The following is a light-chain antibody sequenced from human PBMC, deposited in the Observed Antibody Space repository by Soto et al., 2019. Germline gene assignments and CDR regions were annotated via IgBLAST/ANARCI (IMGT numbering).Light chain of an antibody. V-gene: IGKV4-1*01. CDR1: QTVLHSSTNKNF. CDR3: QQYYRTPYT. Sequence: DIVMTQSPDSLAVSLGERATIHCKSSQTVLHSSTNKNFLAWYQQKPGQPPTLLISWASTRESRVPDRFSGSGSGTDFTLTISRLQVEDVAVYFCQQYYRTPYTFGQGTKVDIK. CDR2: WAS. J-gene: IGKJ2*01.